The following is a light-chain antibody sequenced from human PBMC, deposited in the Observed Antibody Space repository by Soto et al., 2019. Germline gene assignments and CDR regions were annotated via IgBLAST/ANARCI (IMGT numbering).Light chain of an antibody. V-gene: IGKV3-11*01. J-gene: IGKJ4*01. CDR2: DAS. CDR3: QQQVT. CDR1: QSVSSY. Sequence: EIVLTQSPATLSLSPGERATLSCRASQSVSSYLAWYQQKPGQAPRLLIYDASNRATGIPARFSGGGSGTDFTLTISSLEPEDFAVYYCQQQVTFGGGTKVEIK.